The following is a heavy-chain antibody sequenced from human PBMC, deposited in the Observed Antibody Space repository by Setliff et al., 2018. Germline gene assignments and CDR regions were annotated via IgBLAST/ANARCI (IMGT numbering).Heavy chain of an antibody. Sequence: GESLKISCEASGFTFSSYAMNWVRRAPGKGLEWVSGIRSNGGATYYAQSVKGRFTISRDNSKSTLYLELDSLRAEDTAIYYCAKDSTGRDAFDIWGHGTMVTVSS. CDR1: GFTFSSYA. CDR3: AKDSTGRDAFDI. J-gene: IGHJ3*02. V-gene: IGHV3-23*01. CDR2: IRSNGGAT.